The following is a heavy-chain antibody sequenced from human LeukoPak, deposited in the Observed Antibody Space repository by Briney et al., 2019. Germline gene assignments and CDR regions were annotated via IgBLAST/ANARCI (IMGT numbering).Heavy chain of an antibody. Sequence: SETLSLTCTVSGDSTSSHSWSWIRQPPGKGLEWIGYISYSGSTNYNPSLKSRVTMSVDTSKNQFSLRLNSVTAADTAVYYCARGITGTTYNYYYYMDVWGKGTTVTVSS. CDR2: ISYSGST. V-gene: IGHV4-59*11. J-gene: IGHJ6*03. CDR1: GDSTSSHS. D-gene: IGHD1-20*01. CDR3: ARGITGTTYNYYYYMDV.